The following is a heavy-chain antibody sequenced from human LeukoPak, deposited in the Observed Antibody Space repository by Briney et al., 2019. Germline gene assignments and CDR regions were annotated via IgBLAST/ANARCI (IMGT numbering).Heavy chain of an antibody. Sequence: GGSLRLSCAASGFTFNNYGMHWVRQAPGKGLEWVAVISYDGRNIHYPDSVKGRFTISRDNSKNTLYLQMNSLRAEDTAVYYCAKGRGGSYPLIPYYYWGQGTLVTVSS. D-gene: IGHD1-26*01. CDR2: ISYDGRNI. J-gene: IGHJ4*02. V-gene: IGHV3-30*18. CDR1: GFTFNNYG. CDR3: AKGRGGSYPLIPYYY.